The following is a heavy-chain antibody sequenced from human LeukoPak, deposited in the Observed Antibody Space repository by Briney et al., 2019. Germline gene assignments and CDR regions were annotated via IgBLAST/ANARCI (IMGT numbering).Heavy chain of an antibody. D-gene: IGHD4-17*01. Sequence: GESLKISCKGSEYSFTSYWIGWVRQMPGKGLEWMGIIYPGDSDTRYSPSFQGQVTISADKSISTAYLQWSSLKASDTAMYYCATATRADYGDPDAFDIWGQGTMVTVSS. J-gene: IGHJ3*02. V-gene: IGHV5-51*01. CDR2: IYPGDSDT. CDR1: EYSFTSYW. CDR3: ATATRADYGDPDAFDI.